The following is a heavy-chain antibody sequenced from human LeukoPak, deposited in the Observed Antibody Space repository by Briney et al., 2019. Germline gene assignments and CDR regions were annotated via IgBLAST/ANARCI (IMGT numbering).Heavy chain of an antibody. J-gene: IGHJ4*02. D-gene: IGHD6-6*01. V-gene: IGHV1-69*04. CDR3: ARLYEYSSSAVPVDY. CDR2: IIPILGIA. CDR1: GGTFSSYA. Sequence: GSSVKVSCKASGGTFSSYAISWVRQAPGQGLEWMGRIIPILGIANYAQKFQGRVTITADESTSTAYMELSSLRSEDTAVYYCARLYEYSSSAVPVDYWGQGTLVTVSS.